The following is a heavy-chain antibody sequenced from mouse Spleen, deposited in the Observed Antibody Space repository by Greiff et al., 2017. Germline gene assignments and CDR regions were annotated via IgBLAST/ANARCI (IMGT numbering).Heavy chain of an antibody. Sequence: VQLKESGPGMVKPSQSLSLTCTVTGYSITSGYDWHWIRHFPGNKLEWMGYISYSGSTNYNPSLKSRISITHDTSKNHFFLKLNSVTTEDTATYYCARSHYYGSSPFAYWGQGTLVTVSA. J-gene: IGHJ3*01. V-gene: IGHV3-1*01. CDR3: ARSHYYGSSPFAY. CDR1: GYSITSGYD. D-gene: IGHD1-1*01. CDR2: ISYSGST.